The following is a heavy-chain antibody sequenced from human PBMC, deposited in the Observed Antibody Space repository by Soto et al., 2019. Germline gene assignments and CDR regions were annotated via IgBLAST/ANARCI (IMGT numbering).Heavy chain of an antibody. J-gene: IGHJ4*02. Sequence: SGPTLVNPTQTLTLTCTFSGFSLSTRGVCVSWIRQPPGKALEWLARIDWDDDKYYSTSLKTRLTISKDTSKNQVVLTMTNMDPVDTATYYCARSTYYYDSSGYGFYYFDYWGQGTLVTSPQ. CDR2: IDWDDDK. V-gene: IGHV2-70*11. CDR1: GFSLSTRGVC. CDR3: ARSTYYYDSSGYGFYYFDY. D-gene: IGHD3-22*01.